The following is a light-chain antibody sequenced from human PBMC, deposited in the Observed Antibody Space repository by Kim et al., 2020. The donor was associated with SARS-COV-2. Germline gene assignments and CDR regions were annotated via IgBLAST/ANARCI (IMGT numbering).Light chain of an antibody. Sequence: EIVLTQSPGTLSLSPGERATLSCRASQSVNSNYLAWYQQKPGQAARLLIYGASSRATGIPDRFSGSGSGTDFTLTISRLEPEDFAVYFCQISGSIPLTFGQGTKLEI. CDR2: GAS. CDR3: QISGSIPLT. CDR1: QSVNSNY. J-gene: IGKJ2*01. V-gene: IGKV3-20*01.